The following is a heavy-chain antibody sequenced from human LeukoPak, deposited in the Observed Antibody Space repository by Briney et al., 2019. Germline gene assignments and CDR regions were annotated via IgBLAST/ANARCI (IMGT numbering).Heavy chain of an antibody. Sequence: GASVKVSCKASGYTFTSYTINWVRQAPGQGLEWMGWISVHNGNTKYAQKLQGRVTLTTDTSTSTAYIELRSLRSDDTAVYYCARDRMILGVPFDYWGQGTLVTVPS. CDR2: ISVHNGNT. J-gene: IGHJ4*02. CDR3: ARDRMILGVPFDY. CDR1: GYTFTSYT. V-gene: IGHV1-18*01. D-gene: IGHD3-10*01.